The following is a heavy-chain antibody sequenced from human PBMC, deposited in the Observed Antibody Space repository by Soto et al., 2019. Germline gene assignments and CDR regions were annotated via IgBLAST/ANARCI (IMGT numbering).Heavy chain of an antibody. V-gene: IGHV1-46*03. D-gene: IGHD5-12*01. CDR1: GYTFTSYY. CDR2: INPSGGST. CDR3: ASLGVATGFDY. Sequence: QVQLVQSGAEVKKPGASVKVSCKASGYTFTSYYMHWVRQAPGQGLEWMGIINPSGGSTSYAQKFQGRVTMTRNTSTSTVYVGLSSLRSEDTAVYYCASLGVATGFDYWGQGTLVTVSS. J-gene: IGHJ4*02.